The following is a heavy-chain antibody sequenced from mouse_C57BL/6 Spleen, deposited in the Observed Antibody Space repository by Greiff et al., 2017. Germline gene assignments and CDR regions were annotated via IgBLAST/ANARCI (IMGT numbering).Heavy chain of an antibody. CDR1: GFTFSSYG. V-gene: IGHV5-6*01. CDR2: ISSGGSYT. CDR3: ARRAPCCALDD. J-gene: IGHJ4*01. Sequence: DVQLQESGADLVKPGASLKLSCAASGFTFSSYGMPWVRQTPDKRLEWVATISSGGSYTYYTDSVKGRFTISRDNAKNTQYLQMSSLKSEDTAMYYCARRAPCCALDDWGQGTSVTVSS.